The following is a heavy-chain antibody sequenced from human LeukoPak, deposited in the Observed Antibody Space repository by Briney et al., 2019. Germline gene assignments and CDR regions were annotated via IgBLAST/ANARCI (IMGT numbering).Heavy chain of an antibody. V-gene: IGHV3-23*01. CDR2: IAASGGST. J-gene: IGHJ5*02. D-gene: IGHD2-2*01. Sequence: GGSLRLSCAASGFTFSSYAMTWVRQASGKGLEWVSLIAASGGSTYYADSVKGRFTISRDNSKNTLYLQMSSLRAEDTAIYHCAKDLGCGTSSCRYNWFDPWGQGTLVTVSS. CDR3: AKDLGCGTSSCRYNWFDP. CDR1: GFTFSSYA.